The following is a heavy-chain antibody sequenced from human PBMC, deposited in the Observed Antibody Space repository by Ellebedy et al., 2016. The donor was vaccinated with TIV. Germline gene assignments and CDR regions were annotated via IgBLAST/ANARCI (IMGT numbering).Heavy chain of an antibody. Sequence: GGSLRLXXIASGLTFDRFWMTWVRQGPGKGLEWVANIDQHGTEKHHVDSAKGRFTISRDNAKNSLYLQMNSLRAEDTAVYYCAQVLGKIDPFDYWGQGTLVTVSS. J-gene: IGHJ4*02. D-gene: IGHD7-27*01. CDR3: AQVLGKIDPFDY. CDR1: GLTFDRFW. CDR2: IDQHGTEK. V-gene: IGHV3-7*03.